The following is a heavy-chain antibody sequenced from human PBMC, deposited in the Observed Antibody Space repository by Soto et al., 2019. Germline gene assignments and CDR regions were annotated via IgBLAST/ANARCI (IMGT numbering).Heavy chain of an antibody. CDR3: ARVGRTDYYYGMDV. Sequence: PGGSLRLSCAASGFTFSSYAMSWVRQAPGKGLEWVSAISGSGGSTYYADSVKGRFTISRDNAKNSLYLQMNSLRAEDTAVYYCARVGRTDYYYGMDVWGQGTTVTVSS. J-gene: IGHJ6*02. V-gene: IGHV3-23*01. CDR1: GFTFSSYA. CDR2: ISGSGGST.